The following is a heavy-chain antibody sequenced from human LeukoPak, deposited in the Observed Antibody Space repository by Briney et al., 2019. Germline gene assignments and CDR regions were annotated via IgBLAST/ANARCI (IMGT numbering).Heavy chain of an antibody. Sequence: APVKVSCKAFGYTFTNNWMHWVRQAPGQGPEWMGLISPTGGSTAYAQKFQGRVTLTRDMSTSTDYLELSSLRSEDTAVYYCARDNSVRDEAWWFYPWGQGTLVTVSS. V-gene: IGHV1-46*01. CDR3: ARDNSVRDEAWWFYP. D-gene: IGHD5-24*01. J-gene: IGHJ5*02. CDR1: GYTFTNNW. CDR2: ISPTGGST.